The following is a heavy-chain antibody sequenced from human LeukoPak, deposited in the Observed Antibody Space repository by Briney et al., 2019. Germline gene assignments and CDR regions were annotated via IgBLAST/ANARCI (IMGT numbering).Heavy chain of an antibody. D-gene: IGHD1-26*01. CDR1: GFTFSTYG. J-gene: IGHJ4*02. CDR2: ISGSGGST. V-gene: IGHV3-23*01. Sequence: HPGGSLRLSCAASGFTFSTYGMNWVRQAPGKGLEWVSAISGSGGSTYYADSVKGRFTISRDNSKNTLYLQMNSLRAEDTAVYYCAKGREWELLRFYFDYWGQGTLVTVSS. CDR3: AKGREWELLRFYFDY.